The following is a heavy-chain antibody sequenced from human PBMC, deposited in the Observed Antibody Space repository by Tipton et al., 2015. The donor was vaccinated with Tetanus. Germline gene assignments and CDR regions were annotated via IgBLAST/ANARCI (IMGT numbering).Heavy chain of an antibody. D-gene: IGHD1-26*01. J-gene: IGHJ4*02. CDR3: ASRGAYVGSYGSPLDY. CDR1: GFTFSSYA. V-gene: IGHV3-23*01. Sequence: SLRLSCAASGFTFSSYAMSWVRQAPGKGLEWVSGISGSGGSTYYGDSVKGRSTIPRDNSKNTLYLQMNSLRAEDTAVYYCASRGAYVGSYGSPLDYWGQGALVTVSS. CDR2: ISGSGGST.